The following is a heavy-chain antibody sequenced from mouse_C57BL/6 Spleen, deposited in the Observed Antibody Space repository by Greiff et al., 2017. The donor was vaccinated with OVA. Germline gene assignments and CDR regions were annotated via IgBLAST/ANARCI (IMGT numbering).Heavy chain of an antibody. CDR1: GFTFSDYG. J-gene: IGHJ2*01. Sequence: DVHLVESGGGLVKPGGSLKLSCAASGFTFSDYGMHWVRQAPEKGLEWVAYISSGSSTIYYADTVKGRFTISRDNAKNTLFLQMTSLRSEDTAMYYCARGVEDYFDYWGQGTTLTVSS. V-gene: IGHV5-17*01. D-gene: IGHD1-1*02. CDR2: ISSGSSTI. CDR3: ARGVEDYFDY.